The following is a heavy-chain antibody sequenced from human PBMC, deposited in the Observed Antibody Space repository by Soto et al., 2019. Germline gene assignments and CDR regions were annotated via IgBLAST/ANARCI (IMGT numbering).Heavy chain of an antibody. CDR2: INPNSGGT. CDR1: GYTFTGYY. V-gene: IGHV1-2*02. D-gene: IGHD5-12*01. CDR3: ARLVATGLYFDY. Sequence: ASVKVSCKASGYTFTGYYMHRVRQAPGQGLEWMGWINPNSGGTNYAQKFQGRVTMTRDTSISTAYMELSRLRSDDTAVYYCARLVATGLYFDYWGQGTLVTVSS. J-gene: IGHJ4*02.